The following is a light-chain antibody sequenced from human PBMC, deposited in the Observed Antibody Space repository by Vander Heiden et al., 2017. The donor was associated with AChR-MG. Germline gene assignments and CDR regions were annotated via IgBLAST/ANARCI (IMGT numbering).Light chain of an antibody. V-gene: IGKV3-20*01. J-gene: IGKJ1*01. CDR1: QSVSSNS. Sequence: EIVLSQSPGTLSLSPGERATLSCRASQSVSSNSLAWYQQKPGQAPRLLIYGASSRATGIPDRFSGSGSGTDFTLTISRLEPEDFAVYYCQQYHSTLWTFGQGTKVEIK. CDR2: GAS. CDR3: QQYHSTLWT.